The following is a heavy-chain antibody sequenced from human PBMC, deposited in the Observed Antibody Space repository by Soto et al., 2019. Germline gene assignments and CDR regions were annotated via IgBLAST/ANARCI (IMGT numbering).Heavy chain of an antibody. Sequence: SGPTLVNPTQTLTLTCTFSGFSLSTSGVGVGWIRQPPGKALEWLALIYWNDDKRYSPSLKSRLTITKDTSKNQVVLTMTNMDPVDTATYYCAHSLDPSGGFLEWLPFLGPSFDPWGQGTLVTVSS. J-gene: IGHJ5*02. CDR1: GFSLSTSGVG. D-gene: IGHD3-3*01. V-gene: IGHV2-5*01. CDR3: AHSLDPSGGFLEWLPFLGPSFDP. CDR2: IYWNDDK.